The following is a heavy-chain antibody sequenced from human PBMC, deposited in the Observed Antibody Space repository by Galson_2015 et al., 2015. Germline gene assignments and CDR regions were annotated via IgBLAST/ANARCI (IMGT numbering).Heavy chain of an antibody. J-gene: IGHJ6*02. Sequence: SLRLSCAASGFTFSTYAMSWVRQAPGKGLEWVSSISRTGGGTNYADSVKGRFTISRDNSKNTLYLQMNSLRAEDTAVYYCAKFYDSSGYYYYGLDVWGQGTTVTVSS. CDR1: GFTFSTYA. D-gene: IGHD3-22*01. V-gene: IGHV3-23*01. CDR2: ISRTGGGT. CDR3: AKFYDSSGYYYYGLDV.